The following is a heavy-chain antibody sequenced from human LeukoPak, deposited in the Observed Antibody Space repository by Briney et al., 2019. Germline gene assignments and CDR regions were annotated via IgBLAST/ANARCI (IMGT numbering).Heavy chain of an antibody. V-gene: IGHV5-51*06. CDR2: IYPGDSDT. CDR1: GYSFTTYW. Sequence: GESLKISCKASGYSFTTYWIGWVRQMPGKGLEWMGIIYPGDSDTRYSPSFQGQVTISADKSISTAYLQWSSLKASDTAMYYCARKIQAVAGLDAFDIWGQGTMVTVSS. D-gene: IGHD6-19*01. J-gene: IGHJ3*02. CDR3: ARKIQAVAGLDAFDI.